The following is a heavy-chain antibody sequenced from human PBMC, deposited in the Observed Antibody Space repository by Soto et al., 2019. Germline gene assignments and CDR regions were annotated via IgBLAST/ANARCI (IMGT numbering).Heavy chain of an antibody. CDR3: ARGGEYCRGGRCYPNEFDP. CDR2: IFSGGNT. D-gene: IGHD2-15*01. J-gene: IGHJ5*02. CDR1: GFIVTSDY. V-gene: IGHV3-53*01. Sequence: EVQLVESGGGLIQPGKSLRLSCEASGFIVTSDYMSWVRQAPGKGLEWVSVIFSGGNTYYADSVKGRFTISRDYSKNTLFLQMNSLRAEDTAVYYCARGGEYCRGGRCYPNEFDPWGQGTLVTVSS.